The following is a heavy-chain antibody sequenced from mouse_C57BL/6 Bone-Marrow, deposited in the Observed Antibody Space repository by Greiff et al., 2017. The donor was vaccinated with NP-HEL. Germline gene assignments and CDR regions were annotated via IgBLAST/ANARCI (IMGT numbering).Heavy chain of an antibody. D-gene: IGHD2-12*01. J-gene: IGHJ2*01. CDR3: ASSYVYDEGVDY. CDR2: INPYNGGT. CDR1: GYTFTDYY. Sequence: VQLQQSGPVLVKPGASVKMSCKASGYTFTDYYMNWVKQSHGKSLEWIGVINPYNGGTSYNQKFKGKATLTVDKSSSTAYMELNSLTSEDSAVYYCASSYVYDEGVDYWGQGTTLTVSS. V-gene: IGHV1-19*01.